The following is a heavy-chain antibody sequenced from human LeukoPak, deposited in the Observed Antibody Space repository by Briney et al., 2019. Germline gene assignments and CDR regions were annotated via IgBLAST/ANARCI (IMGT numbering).Heavy chain of an antibody. D-gene: IGHD3-16*01. J-gene: IGHJ1*01. Sequence: GGSLRLSCAAFDFSFSDSTMSWVRQAAGKGLEWVAKMKEDGSDEKYVDSVKGRFTISRDNAKNSLYLQMNSLRPEDTAVYFCVVGGAGGGYFPNWGQGSLVVVSS. V-gene: IGHV3-7*01. CDR2: MKEDGSDE. CDR1: DFSFSDST. CDR3: VVGGAGGGYFPN.